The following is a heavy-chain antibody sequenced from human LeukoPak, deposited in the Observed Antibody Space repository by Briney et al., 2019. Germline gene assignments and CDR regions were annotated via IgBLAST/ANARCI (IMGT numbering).Heavy chain of an antibody. J-gene: IGHJ4*02. Sequence: SETLSLTCTVSGGSVSSGNYYWSWIRQPPGKGLEWIGYRHYSGSTNYNPSLKSRVTISVDTSKNQFSLKLSSVTAADTAVYYCARDPSGYFNYWGQGTLATVSS. V-gene: IGHV4-61*01. CDR3: ARDPSGYFNY. CDR1: GGSVSSGNYY. CDR2: RHYSGST. D-gene: IGHD3-22*01.